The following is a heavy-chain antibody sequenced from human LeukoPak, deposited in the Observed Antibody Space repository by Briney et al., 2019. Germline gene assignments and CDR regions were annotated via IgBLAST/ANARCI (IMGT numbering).Heavy chain of an antibody. CDR2: IKQDGSEK. V-gene: IGHV3-7*01. Sequence: GGSLRLSCAASGFTFSSYWMSWVRQAPGKGLEWVANIKQDGSEKYYVDSVKGRFTISRDNAKNSLYLQMNSLRAEDTAVYYCAKGGYSYGYRSSEGNAFDIWGQGTMVTVSS. J-gene: IGHJ3*02. D-gene: IGHD5-18*01. CDR3: AKGGYSYGYRSSEGNAFDI. CDR1: GFTFSSYW.